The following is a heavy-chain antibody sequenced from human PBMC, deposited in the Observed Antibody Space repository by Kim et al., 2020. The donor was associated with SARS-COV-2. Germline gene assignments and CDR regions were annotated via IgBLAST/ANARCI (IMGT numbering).Heavy chain of an antibody. V-gene: IGHV1-58*01. Sequence: SVKVSCKASGFTFINSAVQWVRHARGQRLEWIGWIVVGSSNTNYAQKFQERVTITRDMSTSTAYMELSSLRSEDTAVYYCAARTGTTSDYWGQGTLVTV. D-gene: IGHD1-1*01. CDR2: IVVGSSNT. J-gene: IGHJ4*02. CDR1: GFTFINSA. CDR3: AARTGTTSDY.